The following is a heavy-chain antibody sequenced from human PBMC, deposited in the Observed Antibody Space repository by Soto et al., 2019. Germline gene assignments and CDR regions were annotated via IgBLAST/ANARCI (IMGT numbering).Heavy chain of an antibody. V-gene: IGHV4-39*01. Sequence: PSETLSLTCTVSGGSISSSSYYWGWIRQPPGKGLEWIGSIYYSGSTYYNPSLKSRVTISVDTSKNQFSLKLSSVTAADTAVYYCASSRITMVRGVIRYYYYGMDVWGQGTTVT. CDR2: IYYSGST. J-gene: IGHJ6*02. CDR3: ASSRITMVRGVIRYYYYGMDV. D-gene: IGHD3-10*01. CDR1: GGSISSSSYY.